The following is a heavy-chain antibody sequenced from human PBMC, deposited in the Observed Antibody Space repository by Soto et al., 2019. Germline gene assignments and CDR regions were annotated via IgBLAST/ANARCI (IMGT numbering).Heavy chain of an antibody. Sequence: SLRLSCAASGFTFSSYCMHWVRQAPGKGLEWVAVISYDGSNKYYADSVKGRFTISRDNSKNTLYLQMNSLRAEDTAVYYCAKGRYDSSGYHSFNWFDPWGQGTLVTVSS. J-gene: IGHJ5*02. D-gene: IGHD3-22*01. CDR1: GFTFSSYC. CDR3: AKGRYDSSGYHSFNWFDP. V-gene: IGHV3-30*18. CDR2: ISYDGSNK.